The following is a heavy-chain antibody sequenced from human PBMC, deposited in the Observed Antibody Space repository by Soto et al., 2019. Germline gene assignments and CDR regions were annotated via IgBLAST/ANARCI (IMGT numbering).Heavy chain of an antibody. CDR1: AYTFTRYG. CDR2: ISGYNGDT. Sequence: QGHLVQSGAEVKKPGASVKVSCKTSAYTFTRYGISWVRQAPGQGLEWMGWISGYNGDTNYAQNLQERVNMTIDTSTDTAYMELRSPTSDDTAVYYCAKNGQPPYYYYGLDVWGQGTTVTVSS. J-gene: IGHJ6*02. V-gene: IGHV1-18*01. CDR3: AKNGQPPYYYYGLDV. D-gene: IGHD2-8*01.